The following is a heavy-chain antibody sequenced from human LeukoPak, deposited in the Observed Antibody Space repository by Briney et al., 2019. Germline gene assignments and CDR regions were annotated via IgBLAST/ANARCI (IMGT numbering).Heavy chain of an antibody. J-gene: IGHJ5*02. CDR3: ARGEYYYDSNPFDP. CDR1: GYTFTSYY. CDR2: ISAYNGNT. D-gene: IGHD3-22*01. Sequence: ASVKVSCKASGYTFTSYYMHWVRQASGQGLEWMGWISAYNGNTNYAQKLQGRVTMTTDTSTSTAYMELRSLRSDDTAVYYCARGEYYYDSNPFDPWGQGTLVTVSS. V-gene: IGHV1-18*04.